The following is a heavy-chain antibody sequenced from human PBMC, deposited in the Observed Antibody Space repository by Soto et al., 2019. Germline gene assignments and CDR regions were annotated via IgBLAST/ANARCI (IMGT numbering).Heavy chain of an antibody. CDR2: ISGSGGST. Sequence: PGWSLRLSCAASGFTFSSYAMSLVRQAPGKGLEWVSAISGSGGSTYYADSVKGRFTISRDNSKNTLYLQMNSLRAEDTAVYYCARRGSSITGTRHYFEYWGEGTLVTVSS. J-gene: IGHJ4*02. CDR3: ARRGSSITGTRHYFEY. V-gene: IGHV3-23*01. CDR1: GFTFSSYA. D-gene: IGHD1-20*01.